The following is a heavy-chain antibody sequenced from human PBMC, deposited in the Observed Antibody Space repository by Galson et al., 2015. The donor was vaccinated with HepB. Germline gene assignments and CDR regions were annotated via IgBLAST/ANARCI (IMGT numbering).Heavy chain of an antibody. CDR1: GGSISSGGYY. J-gene: IGHJ6*02. CDR2: IYYSGST. Sequence: TLSLTCTVSGGSISSGGYYWSWIRQHPGKGLEWIGYIYYSGSTYYNPSLKSRVTISVDTSKNQFSLKLSSVTAADTAVYYCARSRSYYYYYGMDVWGQGTTVTVSS. CDR3: ARSRSYYYYYGMDV. V-gene: IGHV4-31*03.